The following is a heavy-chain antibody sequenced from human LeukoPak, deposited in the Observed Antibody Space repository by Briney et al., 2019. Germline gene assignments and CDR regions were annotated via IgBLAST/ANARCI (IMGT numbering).Heavy chain of an antibody. J-gene: IGHJ6*02. CDR1: GGTFSSYV. Sequence: ASVTVSCKASGGTFSSYVISWVRQAPGQGLEWMGGIIPIFGTANYAQKFQGRVTITADESTSTAYMELSSLRSEDTAVYYCARGRYSSSWRYYYYGMDVWGQGTLVTVSS. V-gene: IGHV1-69*13. CDR3: ARGRYSSSWRYYYYGMDV. CDR2: IIPIFGTA. D-gene: IGHD6-13*01.